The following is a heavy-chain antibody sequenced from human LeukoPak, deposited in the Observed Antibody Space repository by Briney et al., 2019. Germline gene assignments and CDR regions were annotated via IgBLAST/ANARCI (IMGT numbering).Heavy chain of an antibody. CDR2: IYSGGSP. V-gene: IGHV3-53*01. Sequence: PGGSVRLSCAASGFTVSSNYMSWVRQAPGKGLEWVSVIYSGGSPYYADSVRGRFTISRDNSKNTLYLKMNSLRAEDTAVYSCARVPSQEYYFDYWGQGTLVTVSS. CDR3: ARVPSQEYYFDY. CDR1: GFTVSSNY. J-gene: IGHJ4*02.